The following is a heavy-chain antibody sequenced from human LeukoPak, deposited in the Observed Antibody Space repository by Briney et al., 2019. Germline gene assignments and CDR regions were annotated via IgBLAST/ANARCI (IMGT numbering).Heavy chain of an antibody. CDR2: INAGNGNT. D-gene: IGHD6-13*01. Sequence: ASVKVSCKASGGTFSSYAISWVRQAPGQRLEWMGWINAGNGNTKYSQKFQGRVTITRDTSASTAYMELSSLRSEDTAVYYCARDIGSWGFDYWGQGTLVTVSS. CDR3: ARDIGSWGFDY. CDR1: GGTFSSYA. V-gene: IGHV1-3*01. J-gene: IGHJ4*02.